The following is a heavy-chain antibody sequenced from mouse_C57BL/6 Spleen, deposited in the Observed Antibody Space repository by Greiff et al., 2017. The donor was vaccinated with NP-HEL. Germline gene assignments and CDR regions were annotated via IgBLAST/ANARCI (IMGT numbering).Heavy chain of an antibody. CDR3: ARSIYYYGLDY. J-gene: IGHJ2*01. D-gene: IGHD1-1*01. V-gene: IGHV1-64*01. Sequence: VQLQQSGAELVKPGASVKLSCKASGYTFTSYWMHWVKQRPGQGLEWIGMIHPNSGSTNYNEKFKSKATLTVDKSSSTAYMQLSSLTSEDSAVYYCARSIYYYGLDYWGQGTTLTVSS. CDR1: GYTFTSYW. CDR2: IHPNSGST.